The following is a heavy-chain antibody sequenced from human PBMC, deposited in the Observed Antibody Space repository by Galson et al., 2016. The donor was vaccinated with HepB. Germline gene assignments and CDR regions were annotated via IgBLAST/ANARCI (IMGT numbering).Heavy chain of an antibody. J-gene: IGHJ2*01. V-gene: IGHV1-69*13. Sequence: SVKVSCKASGGTFSSYAISWVRQAPGQGLKWMGGIIPILGTPNYAQKFQGRLAITADESTSTAYMELRTLTSEDTAVYYCARGPYGDYVTPDWYFDLWGRGTLVTVSS. D-gene: IGHD4-17*01. CDR3: ARGPYGDYVTPDWYFDL. CDR2: IIPILGTP. CDR1: GGTFSSYA.